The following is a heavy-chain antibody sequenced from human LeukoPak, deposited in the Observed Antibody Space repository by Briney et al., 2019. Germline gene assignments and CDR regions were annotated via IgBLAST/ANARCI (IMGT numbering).Heavy chain of an antibody. Sequence: SQTLSLTCAISGDSVSSKSAWNWIRQSPSRGLEWLGRTYYRSKWNNNYAVSVKSRITINPDTSKNQFSLQLYSVTAEDTAVCYCARGDQSFDYWGQGTLVTVSS. CDR2: TYYRSKWNN. D-gene: IGHD5-24*01. CDR1: GDSVSSKSA. V-gene: IGHV6-1*01. J-gene: IGHJ4*02. CDR3: ARGDQSFDY.